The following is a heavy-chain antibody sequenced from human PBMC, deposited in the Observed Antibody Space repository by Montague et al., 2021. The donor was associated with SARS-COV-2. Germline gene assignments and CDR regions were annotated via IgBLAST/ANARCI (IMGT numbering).Heavy chain of an antibody. CDR3: ARGPHSSSWHYYYYYGMDV. V-gene: IGHV4-34*01. CDR1: GGSFSGYY. J-gene: IGHJ6*02. D-gene: IGHD6-13*01. CDR2: INHSGST. Sequence: SETLSLTCAVYGGSFSGYYWSWIRQSPGKGLEWIGEINHSGSTNYNPSLKSRVTISVDTSKNQFSLKLSPVTAADTAVYYCARGPHSSSWHYYYYYGMDVWGQGTTVTVSS.